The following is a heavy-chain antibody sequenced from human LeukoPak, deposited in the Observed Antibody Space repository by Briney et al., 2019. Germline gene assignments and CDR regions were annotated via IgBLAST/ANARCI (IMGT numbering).Heavy chain of an antibody. J-gene: IGHJ3*02. Sequence: GGSLRLSCAASGFTFSRKTINWVRQAPGKGLEWVSYISSDSGTIYYADSVRGRFTISRDNSKNTLYVQMNSLRAEDTAVYYCAKSQFGGVFDGFDIWGQGTMVTVSS. CDR3: AKSQFGGVFDGFDI. V-gene: IGHV3-48*01. CDR2: ISSDSGTI. CDR1: GFTFSRKT. D-gene: IGHD3-16*01.